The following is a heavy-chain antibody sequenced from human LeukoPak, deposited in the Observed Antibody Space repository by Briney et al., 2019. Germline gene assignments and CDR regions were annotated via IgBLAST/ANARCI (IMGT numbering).Heavy chain of an antibody. D-gene: IGHD6-19*01. J-gene: IGHJ4*02. CDR2: ISSSSSTI. CDR1: GFTFSSYS. V-gene: IGHV3-48*04. CDR3: ASIGGYSSGWYGLDY. Sequence: RTGGSLRLSCAASGFTFSSYSMNWVRQAPGKGLEWVSYISSSSSTIYYADSVKGRFTISRDNAKNSLYLQMNSLRAEDTAVYYCASIGGYSSGWYGLDYWGQGTLVTVSS.